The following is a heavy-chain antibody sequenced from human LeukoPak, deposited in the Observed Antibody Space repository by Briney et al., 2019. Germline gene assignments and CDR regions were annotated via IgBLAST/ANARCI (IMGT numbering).Heavy chain of an antibody. D-gene: IGHD3-10*02. CDR1: GFTFSRYE. Sequence: GGSLRLSCAASGFTFSRYEMNWVRQAPGKGLEWVSYISSSGSTIYYAVSVKGRFTISRDNAKNSLYLQMNSLRAEDTAVYYCAELGITMIGGVWGKGTTVTISS. J-gene: IGHJ6*04. V-gene: IGHV3-48*03. CDR3: AELGITMIGGV. CDR2: ISSSGSTI.